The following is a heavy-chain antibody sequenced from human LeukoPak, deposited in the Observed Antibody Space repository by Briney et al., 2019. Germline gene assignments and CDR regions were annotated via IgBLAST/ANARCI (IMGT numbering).Heavy chain of an antibody. Sequence: GGSLRLSCAASGFTFSSYSMNWVRQAPGKGLEWVSSISSSSSYIYYADSVKGRFTISGDNAKNSLYLQMNSLRAEDTAVYYCARDKGRIAAAGKYVPYYFDYWGQGTLVTVSS. J-gene: IGHJ4*02. CDR1: GFTFSSYS. CDR3: ARDKGRIAAAGKYVPYYFDY. CDR2: ISSSSSYI. V-gene: IGHV3-21*01. D-gene: IGHD6-13*01.